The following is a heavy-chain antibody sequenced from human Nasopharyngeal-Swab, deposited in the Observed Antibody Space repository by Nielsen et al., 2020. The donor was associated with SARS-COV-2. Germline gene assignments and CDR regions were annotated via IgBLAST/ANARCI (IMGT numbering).Heavy chain of an antibody. Sequence: SETLSLTCAVSGGSVSSGSYFWSWIRQPPGKGLEWIGYVFYSGSANYSPSLRGRVTISMDTSMDQFSLKLTSVTAADTAVYYCARAFYFGSGSMYYHYYYMDVWGKGTTVTVSS. V-gene: IGHV4-61*01. J-gene: IGHJ6*03. CDR2: VFYSGSA. CDR3: ARAFYFGSGSMYYHYYYMDV. CDR1: GGSVSSGSYF. D-gene: IGHD3-10*01.